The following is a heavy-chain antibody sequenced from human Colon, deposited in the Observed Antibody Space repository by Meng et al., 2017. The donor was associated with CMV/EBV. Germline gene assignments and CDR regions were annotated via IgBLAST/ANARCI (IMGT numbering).Heavy chain of an antibody. Sequence: VQLQESGPRMVTASGTLSLTCAVSGLSVSNDYWWPWVRQAPGKGLEWIGEVSQDGRTNSNPSLKSRLSMSVDKSKNQFSLNLRSVTAADTASYFCASSSGWWRIDYWGHGTLVTVSS. D-gene: IGHD6-19*01. J-gene: IGHJ4*01. CDR3: ASSSGWWRIDY. CDR1: GLSVSNDYW. CDR2: VSQDGRT. V-gene: IGHV4-4*02.